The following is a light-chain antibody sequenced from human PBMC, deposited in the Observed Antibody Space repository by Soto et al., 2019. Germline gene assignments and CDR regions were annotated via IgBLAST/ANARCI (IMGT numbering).Light chain of an antibody. CDR1: RSDVGGYNF. J-gene: IGLJ1*01. CDR3: SSYTSSATLEV. Sequence: QSALTQPASVSGSPGQSITISCTGTRSDVGGYNFVSWYQQFPGKAPKLMIYEVRNRPSGISNRFSGSKSGNTASLTISGLQAEYEADYYCSSYTSSATLEVFGTGTKLTVL. CDR2: EVR. V-gene: IGLV2-14*01.